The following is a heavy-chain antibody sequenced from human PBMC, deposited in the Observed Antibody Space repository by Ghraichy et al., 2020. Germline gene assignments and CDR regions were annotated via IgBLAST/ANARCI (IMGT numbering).Heavy chain of an antibody. Sequence: AAVKVSCKASGYTFTAYYVHWVRQAPGQGLEWMGWINPNGGGTSYAQKFQGRVTMNRDTSISTVYMELRTLKSDDTAFYYCTRGEGDPDPDVVVVVTAEDAFDIWGQGTMVIVSS. J-gene: IGHJ3*02. V-gene: IGHV1-2*02. D-gene: IGHD2-15*01. CDR3: TRGEGDPDPDVVVVVTAEDAFDI. CDR2: INPNGGGT. CDR1: GYTFTAYY.